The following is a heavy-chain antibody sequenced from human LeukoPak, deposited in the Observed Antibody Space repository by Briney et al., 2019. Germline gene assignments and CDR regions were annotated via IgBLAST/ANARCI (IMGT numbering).Heavy chain of an antibody. CDR1: GGSISNYY. Sequence: SETLSLTCTVSGGSISNYYWGWIRQPPGKGLEWIGNIYYTGGTKYNPSLRSRVTISVDTSKNQFTLKLSSVTAADTAVYYCARGRYGWLPFDYWGQGTLVTVSS. D-gene: IGHD3-16*01. J-gene: IGHJ4*02. V-gene: IGHV4-59*01. CDR2: IYYTGGT. CDR3: ARGRYGWLPFDY.